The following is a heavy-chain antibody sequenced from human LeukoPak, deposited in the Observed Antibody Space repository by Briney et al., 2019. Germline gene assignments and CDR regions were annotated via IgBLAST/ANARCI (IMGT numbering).Heavy chain of an antibody. D-gene: IGHD1-7*01. CDR3: ARVGGVTGTTLGEEFGY. CDR2: ISAYNGNT. Sequence: ASVKVSFKASGYTFTSYGISWVRQAPGQGLEWMGWISAYNGNTNYAQKLQGRVTMTTDTSTSTAYMELGSLRSDDTAVYYCARVGGVTGTTLGEEFGYWGQGTLVTVSS. V-gene: IGHV1-18*01. CDR1: GYTFTSYG. J-gene: IGHJ4*02.